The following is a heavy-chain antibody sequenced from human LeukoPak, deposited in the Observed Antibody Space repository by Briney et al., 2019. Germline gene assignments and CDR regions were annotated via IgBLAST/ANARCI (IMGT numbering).Heavy chain of an antibody. D-gene: IGHD3-3*01. CDR1: GFTFSSYG. CDR2: ISYEGSNK. CDR3: ARDPAKFWSGHDY. J-gene: IGHJ4*02. V-gene: IGHV3-30*03. Sequence: GGSLRLSCTASGFTFSSYGMHWVRQAPGKGREWVAVISYEGSNKYYADSVKGRFTISRDNSKNTLYVQMNSLRAEDTAVYYCARDPAKFWSGHDYWGQGTLVTVSS.